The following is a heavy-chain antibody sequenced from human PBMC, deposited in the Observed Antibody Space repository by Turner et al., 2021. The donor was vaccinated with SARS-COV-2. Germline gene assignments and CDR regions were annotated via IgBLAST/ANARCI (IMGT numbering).Heavy chain of an antibody. CDR2: FSAGGGST. J-gene: IGHJ4*02. CDR3: AKVPPSGDYFDY. CDR1: GFTFSSYA. Sequence: VQLVESGGGLVQPGGSLRLSCAASGFTFSSYAMSWVRQAPGKGLEWVSAFSAGGGSTYYADSVKGRFTISRDNSKNTLYLQMNSLRAEDTAVYYCAKVPPSGDYFDYWGQGTLVTVSS. D-gene: IGHD6-25*01. V-gene: IGHV3-23*04.